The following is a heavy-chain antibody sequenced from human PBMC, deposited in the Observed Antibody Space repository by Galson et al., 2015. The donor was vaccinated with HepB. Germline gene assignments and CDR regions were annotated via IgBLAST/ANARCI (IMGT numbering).Heavy chain of an antibody. Sequence: SLRLSCAASGFTFSSYSMNWVRQAPGKGLEWVSSISSSSSYIYYADSVKGRFTISRDNAKNSLYLQMNSLRAEDTAVYYCARGRGDSSGYYYFWGQGTLVTVSS. D-gene: IGHD3-22*01. V-gene: IGHV3-21*01. CDR2: ISSSSSYI. CDR3: ARGRGDSSGYYYF. CDR1: GFTFSSYS. J-gene: IGHJ4*02.